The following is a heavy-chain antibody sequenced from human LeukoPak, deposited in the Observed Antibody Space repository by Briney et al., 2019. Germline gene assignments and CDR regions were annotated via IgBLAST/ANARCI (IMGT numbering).Heavy chain of an antibody. Sequence: PSGTLSLTCAVSGGSISSSNWGSWVSQPPGTGLEWIGEIHHSVSTNYNPSLKSRATISLDKSKNQFSMNLSSVTAADTAVYYCASEGIGVADLFDYWGQGTLVTVSS. D-gene: IGHD6-19*01. CDR1: GGSISSSNW. CDR2: IHHSVST. J-gene: IGHJ4*02. V-gene: IGHV4-4*02. CDR3: ASEGIGVADLFDY.